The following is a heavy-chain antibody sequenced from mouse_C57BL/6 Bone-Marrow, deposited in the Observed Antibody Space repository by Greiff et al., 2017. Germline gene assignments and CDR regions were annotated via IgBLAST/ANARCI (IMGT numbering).Heavy chain of an antibody. CDR3: ASFQFAWFAY. V-gene: IGHV1-50*01. CDR1: GYTFTSYW. Sequence: QVQLKQPGAELVKPGASVKLSCKASGYTFTSYWMQWVKQRPGQGLEWIGEIDPSDSYTNYNQKFKGKATLTVDTSSSTAYMQLSSLTSEDSAVYYCASFQFAWFAYWGQGTLVTVSA. J-gene: IGHJ3*01. CDR2: IDPSDSYT.